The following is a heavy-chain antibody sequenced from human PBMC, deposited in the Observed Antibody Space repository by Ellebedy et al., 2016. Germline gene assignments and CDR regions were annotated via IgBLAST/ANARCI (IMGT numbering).Heavy chain of an antibody. CDR3: ARDRGFSIDRTYYYYYYYMDV. D-gene: IGHD3-10*01. CDR2: IYYSGST. Sequence: SETLSLXXTVSGGSISSYYWSWIRQPPGKGLEWIGYIYYSGSTNYNPSLKSRVTISVDTSKNQFSLKLSSVTAADTAVYYCARDRGFSIDRTYYYYYYYMDVWGKGTTVTVSS. J-gene: IGHJ6*03. V-gene: IGHV4-59*12. CDR1: GGSISSYY.